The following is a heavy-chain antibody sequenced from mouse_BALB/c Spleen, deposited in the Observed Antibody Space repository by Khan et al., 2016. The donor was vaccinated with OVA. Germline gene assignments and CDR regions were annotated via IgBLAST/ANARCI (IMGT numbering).Heavy chain of an antibody. J-gene: IGHJ2*01. CDR3: ARKNGSDLDY. CDR1: GYSFTGYF. Sequence: VQLQQSGPELVKPGASVKISCKASGYSFTGYFMNWVMQSPGKSLEWIGRINTHIGETLYNHKFKGQATLTVDASSRTVHMELRSLASEDSAVYYCARKNGSDLDYWGQGTTLTVSS. D-gene: IGHD1-1*01. CDR2: INTHIGET. V-gene: IGHV1-20*02.